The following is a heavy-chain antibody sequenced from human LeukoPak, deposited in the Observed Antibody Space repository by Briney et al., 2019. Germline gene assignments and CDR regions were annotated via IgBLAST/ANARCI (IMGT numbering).Heavy chain of an antibody. V-gene: IGHV4-34*01. Sequence: PSETLSLTCAVYGGSFSGYYWSWIRQPPGKGLEWIGEINHSGNTNYNPSLKSRVTISVDTSKNQLSLKLNSVTAADTAVYYCARGGDFWSGYSRRSNWFDPWGQGTLVTVSS. CDR2: INHSGNT. D-gene: IGHD3-3*01. J-gene: IGHJ5*02. CDR1: GGSFSGYY. CDR3: ARGGDFWSGYSRRSNWFDP.